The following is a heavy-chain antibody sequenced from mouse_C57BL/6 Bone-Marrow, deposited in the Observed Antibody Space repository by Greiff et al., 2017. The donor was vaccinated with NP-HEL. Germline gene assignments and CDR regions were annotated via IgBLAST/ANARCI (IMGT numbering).Heavy chain of an antibody. CDR1: GYTFTSYW. D-gene: IGHD2-1*01. J-gene: IGHJ4*01. CDR3: AKEGIYYGNYYAMDY. Sequence: QVQLQQSGAELVKPGASVKLSCKASGYTFTSYWMQWVKQRPGQGLEWIGEIDPSDSYTNYNQKFKGKATLTVDTSSSTAYMQLSSLTSEDSAVYYCAKEGIYYGNYYAMDYWGQGTSVTVSS. CDR2: IDPSDSYT. V-gene: IGHV1-50*01.